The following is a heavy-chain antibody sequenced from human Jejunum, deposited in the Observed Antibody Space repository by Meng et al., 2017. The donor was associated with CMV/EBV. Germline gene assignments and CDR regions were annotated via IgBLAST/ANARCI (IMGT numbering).Heavy chain of an antibody. CDR1: GFTLSSYD. CDR3: GRKKPANGMDV. CDR2: IGSAGDT. J-gene: IGHJ6*02. D-gene: IGHD2-15*01. Sequence: SCAAYGFTLSSYDMQWVSQATGRGPEWVSGIGSAGDTHYADSVKGRFTISRENAKNSLYLQMNSVRAGDTAVYYCGRKKPANGMDVWGQGTTVTVSS. V-gene: IGHV3-13*01.